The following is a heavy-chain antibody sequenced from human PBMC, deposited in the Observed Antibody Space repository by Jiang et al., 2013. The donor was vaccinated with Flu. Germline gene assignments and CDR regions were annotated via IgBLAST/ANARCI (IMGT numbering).Heavy chain of an antibody. CDR2: TYYRSKWYN. V-gene: IGHV6-1*01. Sequence: QTLSLTCAISGDSVSSNSAAWNWIRQSPSRGLERLGRTYYRSKWYNDYAVSVKSRITINPDTSKNQFSLQLNSVTPEDTAVYYCARAGGWVTTVTTPLYYFDYWGQGTLVTVSS. CDR1: GDSVSSNSAA. J-gene: IGHJ4*02. CDR3: ARAGGWVTTVTTPLYYFDY. D-gene: IGHD4-17*01.